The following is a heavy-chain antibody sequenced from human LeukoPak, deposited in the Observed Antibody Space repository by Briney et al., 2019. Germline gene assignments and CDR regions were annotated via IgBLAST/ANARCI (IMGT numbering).Heavy chain of an antibody. V-gene: IGHV5-51*01. CDR3: ARLDYYSYYMDV. Sequence: GESLKISCKGSGYSFSNYWIGWVRQMPGKGLEWMGIVYPGDSDIRYSPSFRGQVTISADMSISTAYLQWSSLKASDTAMYYCARLDYYSYYMDVWGKGTTVTVSS. CDR1: GYSFSNYW. CDR2: VYPGDSDI. J-gene: IGHJ6*03.